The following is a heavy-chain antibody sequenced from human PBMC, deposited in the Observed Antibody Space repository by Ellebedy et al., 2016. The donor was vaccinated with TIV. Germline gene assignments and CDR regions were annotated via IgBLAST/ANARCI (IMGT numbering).Heavy chain of an antibody. CDR1: GYTLTELS. CDR2: FDPEDGET. D-gene: IGHD3-22*01. Sequence: ASVKVSCKVSGYTLTELSMHWVRQAPGKGLEWMGGFDPEDGETIFAQKFQGRVTMTEDTSTDTAYMELSSLSSEDTAVYYCARASYDSSGTVNDYWGQGTLVTVSS. CDR3: ARASYDSSGTVNDY. J-gene: IGHJ4*02. V-gene: IGHV1-24*01.